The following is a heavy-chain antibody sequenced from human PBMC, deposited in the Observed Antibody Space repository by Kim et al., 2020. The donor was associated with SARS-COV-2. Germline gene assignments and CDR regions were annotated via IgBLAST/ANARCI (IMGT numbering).Heavy chain of an antibody. J-gene: IGHJ3*02. CDR1: GGSISSYY. CDR3: ARDGSWGYCGGDCGAFDI. CDR2: IYYSGST. V-gene: IGHV4-59*01. Sequence: SETLSLTCTVSGGSISSYYWSWIRQPPGKGLEWIGYIYYSGSTNYNPSLKSRVTISVDTSKNQFSLKLSSVTAADTAVYYCARDGSWGYCGGDCGAFDIWGQGTMVTVSS. D-gene: IGHD2-21*02.